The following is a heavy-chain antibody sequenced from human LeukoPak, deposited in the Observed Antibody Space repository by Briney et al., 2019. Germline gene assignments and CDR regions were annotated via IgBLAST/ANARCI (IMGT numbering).Heavy chain of an antibody. CDR3: ARVIGVVTPSWYFDL. CDR1: GGSISSGGYS. D-gene: IGHD4-23*01. CDR2: IYHSGST. J-gene: IGHJ2*01. V-gene: IGHV4-30-2*01. Sequence: PSETLSLTCAVSGGSISSGGYSWSWIRQPPGKGLEWIGYIYHSGSTYYNPSLKSRVTISVDRSKNQFSLKLSSVTAADTAVYYCARVIGVVTPSWYFDLWGRGTLVTVSS.